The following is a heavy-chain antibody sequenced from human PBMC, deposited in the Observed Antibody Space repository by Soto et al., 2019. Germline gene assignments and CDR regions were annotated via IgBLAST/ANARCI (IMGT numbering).Heavy chain of an antibody. D-gene: IGHD2-2*01. Sequence: SVKVSSKASGGTLSSYAISWVRQAPGQGLEWMGGIIPIFATANYAQKFQDRVMITVDESTSTAYMELSSLRSEDTAVYYCARSVSFRYQLLKRGMDVWGQGTTVTVSS. J-gene: IGHJ6*02. CDR3: ARSVSFRYQLLKRGMDV. CDR1: GGTLSSYA. CDR2: IIPIFATA. V-gene: IGHV1-69*13.